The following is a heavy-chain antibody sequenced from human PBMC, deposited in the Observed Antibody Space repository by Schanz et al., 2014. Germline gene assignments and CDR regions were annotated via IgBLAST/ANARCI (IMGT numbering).Heavy chain of an antibody. CDR1: GFTLSSYA. Sequence: VQLLESGGGLVQPGGSLRLSCAAYGFTLSSYAMHWVRQAPGKGLEWVAVISYDGSNKYYADSVKGRFTISRDNSKNTLYLQMNSLRAEDTAVYYCARGTDWNLHYWGQGALVTVSS. V-gene: IGHV3-30-3*01. J-gene: IGHJ4*02. CDR2: ISYDGSNK. CDR3: ARGTDWNLHY. D-gene: IGHD1-1*01.